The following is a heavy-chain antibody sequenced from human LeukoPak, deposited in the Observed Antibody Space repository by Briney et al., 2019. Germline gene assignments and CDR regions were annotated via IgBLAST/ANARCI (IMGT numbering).Heavy chain of an antibody. CDR3: AGDPGVVPAAIAPPYYYYMDV. Sequence: ASVKVSCKASGGTFSSYAISWVRQAPGQGLEWMGGIIPIFCTANYAQKFQGRVTITADESTSTAYMELSSLRSEDTAVYYCAGDPGVVPAAIAPPYYYYMDVWGKGTTVTVSS. V-gene: IGHV1-69*13. CDR2: IIPIFCTA. D-gene: IGHD2-2*02. CDR1: GGTFSSYA. J-gene: IGHJ6*03.